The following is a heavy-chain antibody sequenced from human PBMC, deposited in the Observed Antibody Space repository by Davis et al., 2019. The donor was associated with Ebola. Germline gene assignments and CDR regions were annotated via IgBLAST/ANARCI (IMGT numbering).Heavy chain of an antibody. J-gene: IGHJ5*02. CDR1: GASISSRSYY. D-gene: IGHD2-2*01. Sequence: SETLSLTCTVSGASISSRSYYWGWIRQPPGKGLEWIGEINHSGSTNYNPSLKSRVTISVDTSKNQFSLKLSSVTAADTAVYYCARGPTRLFCSSTSCYAGRKAFDPWGQGTLVTVSS. V-gene: IGHV4-39*07. CDR2: INHSGST. CDR3: ARGPTRLFCSSTSCYAGRKAFDP.